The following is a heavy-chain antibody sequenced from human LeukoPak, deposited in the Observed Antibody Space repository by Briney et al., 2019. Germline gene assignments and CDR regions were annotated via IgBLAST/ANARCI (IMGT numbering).Heavy chain of an antibody. CDR1: GVSISSSSYS. V-gene: IGHV4-39*02. D-gene: IGHD6-19*01. J-gene: IGHJ4*02. CDR3: ARYDAYNSGWYDY. Sequence: RPAETLSLTCTVSGVSISSSSYSWGWIRQPPGKGREWTGNIYYSGSTYYNPSLKSRVTISVDTSKNHYSLKLSCVTAADTAVFYCARYDAYNSGWYDYWGQGTLVTASS. CDR2: IYYSGST.